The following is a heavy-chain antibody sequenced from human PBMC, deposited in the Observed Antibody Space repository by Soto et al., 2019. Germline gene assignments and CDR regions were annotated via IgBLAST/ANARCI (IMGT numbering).Heavy chain of an antibody. CDR3: VRDRALDSSGHWFDT. CDR1: GRPVGSGVYY. V-gene: IGHV4-31*03. D-gene: IGHD3-22*01. CDR2: IYHIGSP. Sequence: SETLSLTCTVSGRPVGSGVYYWTWIRHHPGRGLEWIGYIYHIGSPCYNPSLENRVTISLDTAKNQFSLNLTSVTAADTAIYYCVRDRALDSSGHWFDTWGQGTLVTVSS. J-gene: IGHJ5*02.